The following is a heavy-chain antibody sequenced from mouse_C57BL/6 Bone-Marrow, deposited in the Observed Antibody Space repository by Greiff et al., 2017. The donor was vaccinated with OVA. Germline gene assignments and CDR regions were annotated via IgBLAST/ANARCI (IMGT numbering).Heavy chain of an antibody. CDR1: GYTFTSYW. J-gene: IGHJ3*01. CDR3: ARGGYYDYDGFAY. D-gene: IGHD2-4*01. V-gene: IGHV1-64*01. CDR2: IHPNSGST. Sequence: QVHVKQPGAELVKPGASVKLSCKASGYTFTSYWMHWVKQRPGQGLEWIGMIHPNSGSTNYNEKFKSKATLTVDKSSSTAYMQLSSLTSEDSAVYYCARGGYYDYDGFAYWGQGTLVTGAA.